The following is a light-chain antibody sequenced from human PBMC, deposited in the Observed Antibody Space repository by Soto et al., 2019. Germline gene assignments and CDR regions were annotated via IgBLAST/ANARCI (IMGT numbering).Light chain of an antibody. CDR2: DAS. CDR1: QSISSW. CDR3: QQYNSYAYT. J-gene: IGKJ2*01. Sequence: DIQMTQSPSTLSASVGDRVTITCRASQSISSWLAWYQQKPGKAPKLLIYDASSLESGVPSRFSGSGSGTEFTLNISSLQPDDFATYYCQQYNSYAYTLGQGTKLEIK. V-gene: IGKV1-5*01.